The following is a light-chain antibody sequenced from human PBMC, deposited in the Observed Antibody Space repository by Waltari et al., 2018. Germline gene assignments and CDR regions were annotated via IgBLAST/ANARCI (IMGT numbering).Light chain of an antibody. CDR2: GAP. CDR3: QQYDMWLLMYT. CDR1: QNVSSN. V-gene: IGKV3-15*01. J-gene: IGKJ2*01. Sequence: EIVMTQSPATLSVSPGERATLSCRASQNVSSNLAWYRQKPGQAPTLLLYGAPTRATGIPARFSGSGSGTEFTLTISSLQSEDFAVYYCQQYDMWLLMYTFGQGTKLEIK.